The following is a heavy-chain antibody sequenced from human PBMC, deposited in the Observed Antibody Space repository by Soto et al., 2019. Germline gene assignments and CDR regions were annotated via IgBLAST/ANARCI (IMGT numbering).Heavy chain of an antibody. CDR2: IYYSGST. D-gene: IGHD3-10*01. Sequence: QVQLQESGPGLVKPSETLSLTCTVSGGSISSYYWSWIRQPPGKGLEWIGYIYYSGSTNYNPSLKSRVTIAVDTTKNQFSLNLSSVTAADTAVYYCARGPLWFGELSHFDYWGQGTLVTVSS. V-gene: IGHV4-59*01. J-gene: IGHJ4*02. CDR3: ARGPLWFGELSHFDY. CDR1: GGSISSYY.